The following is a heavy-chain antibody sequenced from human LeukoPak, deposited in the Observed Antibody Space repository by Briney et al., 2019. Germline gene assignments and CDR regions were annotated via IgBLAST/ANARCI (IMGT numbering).Heavy chain of an antibody. D-gene: IGHD4-17*01. CDR2: IIPILGIA. CDR3: ARGYDYGDYVGDFDY. J-gene: IGHJ4*02. CDR1: GGTFSSYA. Sequence: GASVKVSCKASGGTFSSYAISWVRQAPGQGLEWMGRIIPILGIANYAQKLQGRVTMTTDTSTSTVYMDLRGLRSDDTAVYYCARGYDYGDYVGDFDYWGQGTLVTVSS. V-gene: IGHV1-69*04.